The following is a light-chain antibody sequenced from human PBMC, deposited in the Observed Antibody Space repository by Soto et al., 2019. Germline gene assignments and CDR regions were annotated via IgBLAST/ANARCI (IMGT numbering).Light chain of an antibody. CDR3: QNYNSAPFT. CDR1: QGISTS. CDR2: AAS. J-gene: IGKJ3*01. Sequence: DIQMTQSPSSLSASVGDRVTITCRASQGISTSLAWYQQKPGKVPKLLIYAASTLQSGVPSRFSGSVSGTDFTLTISSLQPEDVATYYCQNYNSAPFTFGPGTKVDIK. V-gene: IGKV1-27*01.